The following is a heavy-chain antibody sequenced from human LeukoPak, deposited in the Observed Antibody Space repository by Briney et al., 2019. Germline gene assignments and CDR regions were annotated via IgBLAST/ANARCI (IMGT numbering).Heavy chain of an antibody. CDR2: IYYSGNT. Sequence: SETLSLTCIVSGGSINSYHWSWIRQPPGKGLEWIGYIYYSGNTNYNPSLKSRVTISVDTSKNQFSLKLSSVTAADTAVCYCARSPGGVVKYRYFDYWGQGTLVTVSS. J-gene: IGHJ4*02. V-gene: IGHV4-59*01. CDR3: ARSPGGVVKYRYFDY. CDR1: GGSINSYH. D-gene: IGHD3-3*01.